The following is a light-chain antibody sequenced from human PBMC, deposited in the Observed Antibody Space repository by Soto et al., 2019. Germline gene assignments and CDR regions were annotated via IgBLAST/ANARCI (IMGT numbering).Light chain of an antibody. CDR1: QSVSSSY. V-gene: IGKV3-20*01. J-gene: IGKJ4*01. CDR3: QQYVSLDT. CDR2: GAS. Sequence: EIVLTQSPGTLSLSPGERATLSCRASQSVSSSYLAWYQQKPGQAPRLLIYGASSRATGIPDRFSGSGSVTDFTLTISRLEPEDFAVYYCQQYVSLDTFGGATKVEIK.